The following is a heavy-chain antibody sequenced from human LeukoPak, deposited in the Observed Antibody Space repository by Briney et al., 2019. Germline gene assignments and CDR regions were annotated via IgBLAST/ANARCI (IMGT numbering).Heavy chain of an antibody. CDR3: PSPSHSRGWPNPLRAFDY. D-gene: IGHD6-19*01. CDR2: INHRGST. V-gene: IGHV4-34*01. CDR1: GGSFSGYY. J-gene: IGHJ4*02. Sequence: SETLSLTCAVYGGSFSGYYWSWIRQPPGKGLEWSGEINHRGSTNYNPSLKSRVTISVDTSKNQFSLKLSSVTAADRHVYYCPSPSHSRGWPNPLRAFDYWGQGTLVTVSS.